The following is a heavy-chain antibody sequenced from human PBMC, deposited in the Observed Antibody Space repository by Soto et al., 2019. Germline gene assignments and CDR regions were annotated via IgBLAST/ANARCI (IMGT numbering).Heavy chain of an antibody. CDR1: GGSISSGDDF. D-gene: IGHD3-16*02. CDR3: SRYRFKVKDNYYFGIVV. CDR2: IYYSGST. V-gene: IGHV4-30-4*01. J-gene: IGHJ6*02. Sequence: SETLCLTCTVSGGSISSGDDFWTWIRQPPGKGLEWIGYIYYSGSTYYNPSLKSRLTMSVDTSKNQFSLKLSSVTAADTAVDYCSRYRFKVKDNYYFGIVVWGQGTTVTVSS.